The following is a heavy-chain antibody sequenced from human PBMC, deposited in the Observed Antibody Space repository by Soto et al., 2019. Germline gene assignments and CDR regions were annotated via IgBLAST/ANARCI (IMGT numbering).Heavy chain of an antibody. V-gene: IGHV4-4*07. J-gene: IGHJ2*01. CDR2: IYTSGST. Sequence: QVQLQESGPGLVKPSETLSLTCTVSGGSISSYYWSWIRQPAGKGLEWIGRIYTSGSTNYNPSLKSRVTMSVDTSKNQFSLKLSSVTAADTAVYYCARVRGRRWLQLKDGWLDLWGRGTLVTVSS. D-gene: IGHD5-12*01. CDR1: GGSISSYY. CDR3: ARVRGRRWLQLKDGWLDL.